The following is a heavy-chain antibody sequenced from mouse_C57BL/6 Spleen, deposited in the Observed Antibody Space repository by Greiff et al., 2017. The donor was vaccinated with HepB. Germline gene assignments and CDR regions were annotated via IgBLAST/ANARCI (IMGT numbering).Heavy chain of an antibody. CDR2: ISNGGGST. J-gene: IGHJ1*03. D-gene: IGHD2-3*01. V-gene: IGHV5-12*01. Sequence: EVQVVESGGGLVQPGGSLKLSCAASGFTFSDYYMYWVRQTPEKRLEWVAYISNGGGSTYYPDTVKGRFTISRDNAKNTLYLQMSRLKSEDTAMYYCAREDGYYKYFDVWGTGTTVTVSS. CDR3: AREDGYYKYFDV. CDR1: GFTFSDYY.